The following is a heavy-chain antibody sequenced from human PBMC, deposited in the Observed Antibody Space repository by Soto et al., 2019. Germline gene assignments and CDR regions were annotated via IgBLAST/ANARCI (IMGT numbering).Heavy chain of an antibody. CDR1: GFTFSGSA. CDR2: IRSKANSYAT. D-gene: IGHD4-17*01. J-gene: IGHJ3*02. Sequence: GGSLRLSCAASGFTFSGSAMHWVRQASGKGLEWVGRIRSKANSYATAYAASVKGRLTISRDDSKNTAYLQMNSLKTEDTAVYYCTRLKFLEAVIDYGDYEDAFDIWGQGTMVTVSS. V-gene: IGHV3-73*01. CDR3: TRLKFLEAVIDYGDYEDAFDI.